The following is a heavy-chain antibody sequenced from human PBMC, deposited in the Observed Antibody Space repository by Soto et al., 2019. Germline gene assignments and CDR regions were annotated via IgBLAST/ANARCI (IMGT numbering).Heavy chain of an antibody. Sequence: SETLSLTCAVYGGSFSGYYWSWIRQPPGKGLEWIGEINHSGSTNYNPSLKSRVTISVDTSKNQFSLKLSSVTAADTAVYYCARGRPLLWFGELRRNWFDPWGQGTLVTVSS. CDR2: INHSGST. J-gene: IGHJ5*02. V-gene: IGHV4-34*01. CDR3: ARGRPLLWFGELRRNWFDP. D-gene: IGHD3-10*01. CDR1: GGSFSGYY.